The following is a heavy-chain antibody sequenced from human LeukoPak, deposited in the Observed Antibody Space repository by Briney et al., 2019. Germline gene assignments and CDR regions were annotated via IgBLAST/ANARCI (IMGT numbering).Heavy chain of an antibody. D-gene: IGHD3-22*01. CDR3: AKDPSAYYDSSGYYYFDY. CDR1: GFTFSSYG. Sequence: GRSLRLSCAASGFTFSSYGMHWVRQAPGKGLEWVAVISYDGSNKYYADSVKGRFTISRDNSKNTLYLQMNSLRAEDTAVYYCAKDPSAYYDSSGYYYFDYWGQGTLVTVSS. CDR2: ISYDGSNK. J-gene: IGHJ4*02. V-gene: IGHV3-30*18.